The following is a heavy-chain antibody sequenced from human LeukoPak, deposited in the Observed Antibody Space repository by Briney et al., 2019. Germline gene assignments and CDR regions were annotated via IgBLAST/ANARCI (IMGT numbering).Heavy chain of an antibody. CDR2: IYYSGNT. D-gene: IGHD6-19*01. Sequence: SETLSLTCTVSGGSIGSYYWSWIRQPPGKGLEWIGYIYYSGNTNYNPSLKSRLTISIDTSKNQFSLKLSSVTAADTAVYYCARVGSGCFDYWGQGTLVTISS. J-gene: IGHJ4*02. CDR3: ARVGSGCFDY. CDR1: GGSIGSYY. V-gene: IGHV4-59*01.